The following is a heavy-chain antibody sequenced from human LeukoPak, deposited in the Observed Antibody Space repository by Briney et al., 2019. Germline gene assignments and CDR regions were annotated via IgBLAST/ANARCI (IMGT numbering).Heavy chain of an antibody. D-gene: IGHD2-2*01. J-gene: IGHJ6*02. V-gene: IGHV4-4*02. CDR2: IYHSGST. CDR3: ARVGCSSTTHCMDV. Sequence: SGTLSLTCAVSGGSISSSNWWSWVRRPPGKGLEWIGEIYHSGSTNYNPSLKSRVTISVDKSKNQFSLKLSSVTAADTAVYYCARVGCSSTTHCMDVWGQGTTVTVSS. CDR1: GGSISSSNW.